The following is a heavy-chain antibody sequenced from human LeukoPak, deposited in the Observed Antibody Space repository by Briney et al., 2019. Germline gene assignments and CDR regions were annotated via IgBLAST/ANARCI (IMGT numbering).Heavy chain of an antibody. D-gene: IGHD3-10*01. CDR2: INHSGST. V-gene: IGHV4-34*01. J-gene: IGHJ4*02. CDR3: ARGYYYGSGSYFY. CDR1: GGSFSGYY. Sequence: SETLSLTCAVYGGSFSGYYWSWIRQPPGKGVEWIGEINHSGSTNYNPSLKSRVTISVDTSKNQFSLKLSSVTTSDTAVYYCARGYYYGSGSYFYWGQGTLVTVSS.